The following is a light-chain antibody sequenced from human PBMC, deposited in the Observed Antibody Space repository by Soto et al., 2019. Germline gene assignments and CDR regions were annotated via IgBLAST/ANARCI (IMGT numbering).Light chain of an antibody. CDR1: QSVRSSY. CDR2: AAT. Sequence: EIVLTQSPGTLSLSPGERATLSCRASQSVRSSYLAWYQQKPSQAPRLLIYAATSRAAGIPGRFTGSASGEYFPLTISRLEPEDFAVYYCQQYGSPSLTFGRGTKVEIK. J-gene: IGKJ1*01. CDR3: QQYGSPSLT. V-gene: IGKV3-20*01.